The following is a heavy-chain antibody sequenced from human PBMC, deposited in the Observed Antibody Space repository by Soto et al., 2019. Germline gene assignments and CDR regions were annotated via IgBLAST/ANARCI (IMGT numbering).Heavy chain of an antibody. J-gene: IGHJ6*02. Sequence: EVQLVESGGGLVQPGGSLRLSCAASGFTFSSYWMSWVRQAPGKGLEWVANIKQDGSEKYYVDSVKGRFTISRDNAKNSLYLQMNSLRAEDTAVYYCARVSGYEPHAGYYYYGMDVWGQGTTVTVSS. V-gene: IGHV3-7*03. CDR2: IKQDGSEK. CDR3: ARVSGYEPHAGYYYYGMDV. CDR1: GFTFSSYW. D-gene: IGHD5-12*01.